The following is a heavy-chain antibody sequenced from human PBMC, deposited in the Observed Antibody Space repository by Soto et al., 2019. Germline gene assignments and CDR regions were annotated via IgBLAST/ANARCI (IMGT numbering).Heavy chain of an antibody. CDR1: GATFISYA. CDR2: IIPIFGTA. D-gene: IGHD5-12*01. Sequence: QLQLVQSGAEVKKPGSSVKVSGKASGATFISYAIIWVRQAPGQGLEWMGGIIPIFGTANYAQKFQGRVTITADESTSTAYMELSSLRSEDTAVYYCARGPRRDGYNTDYWGQGTLVTVSS. CDR3: ARGPRRDGYNTDY. J-gene: IGHJ4*02. V-gene: IGHV1-69*01.